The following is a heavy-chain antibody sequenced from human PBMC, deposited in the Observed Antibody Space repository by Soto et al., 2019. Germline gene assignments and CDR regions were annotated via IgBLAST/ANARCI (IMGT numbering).Heavy chain of an antibody. CDR2: ISSGSATI. Sequence: EVQLVESGGGLVQPGGSLRLSCAASGFTFSSYSINWVRQAPGKGLEWVSYISSGSATIYYADSVKGRFTISRDNAKNSLFLQMNSLRDDDTAVYYCARDSASYSSSSGSYWYFDLWGRGTLVTVSS. D-gene: IGHD6-6*01. V-gene: IGHV3-48*02. CDR3: ARDSASYSSSSGSYWYFDL. J-gene: IGHJ2*01. CDR1: GFTFSSYS.